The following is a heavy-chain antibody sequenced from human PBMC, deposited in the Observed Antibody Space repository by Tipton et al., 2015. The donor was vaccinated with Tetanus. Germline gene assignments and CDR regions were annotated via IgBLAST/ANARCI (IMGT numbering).Heavy chain of an antibody. V-gene: IGHV3-33*08. D-gene: IGHD3-10*01. CDR2: MSYHGTKE. J-gene: IGHJ4*02. CDR1: GFTFNNYG. CDR3: ARVNGGVRGVLDY. Sequence: SLRLSCAASGFTFNNYGMHWVRQPPGKGLEWLAVMSYHGTKEYYADSVKGRFTISRDNAKNSLYLQVNSLKAEDTAVYYCARVNGGVRGVLDYWGQGTLVTVSS.